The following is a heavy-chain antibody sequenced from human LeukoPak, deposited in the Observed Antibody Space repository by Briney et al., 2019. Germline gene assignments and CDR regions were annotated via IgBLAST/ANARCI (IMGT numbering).Heavy chain of an antibody. J-gene: IGHJ4*02. CDR1: GYSFTTYW. D-gene: IGHD1/OR15-1a*01. CDR2: IFPGDSDT. Sequence: GESLKISCKGSGYSFTTYWIGWVRQMPGKGLEGMGLIFPGDSDTIYNPSFRGQVTISADKSITTAYLQWSSLKASDTAMYYCATSESQTKFDYWGQGTLVAASS. V-gene: IGHV5-51*01. CDR3: ATSESQTKFDY.